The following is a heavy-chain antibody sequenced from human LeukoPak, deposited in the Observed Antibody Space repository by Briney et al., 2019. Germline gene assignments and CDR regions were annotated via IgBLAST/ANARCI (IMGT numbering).Heavy chain of an antibody. J-gene: IGHJ6*03. V-gene: IGHV3-48*01. CDR3: ARAQYSYYYQLLDV. CDR1: GFSLSPYS. Sequence: GGSLRLSCAASGFSLSPYSMIWVRQAPGKGPEWLSYISGSSSTKHYADSVKGRFIVSRYNDYNSLYLEMNSLRAEDTAVYYCARAQYSYYYQLLDVWGKGTTVVVS. D-gene: IGHD3-22*01. CDR2: ISGSSSTK.